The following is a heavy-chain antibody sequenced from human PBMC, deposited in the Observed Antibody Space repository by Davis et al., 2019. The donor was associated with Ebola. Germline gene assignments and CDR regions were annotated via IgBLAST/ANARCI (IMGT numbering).Heavy chain of an antibody. V-gene: IGHV3-48*02. CDR3: ARDYYDSSGYYNSAY. J-gene: IGHJ4*02. CDR2: ISSSSTTI. Sequence: GGSLRLSCAASGFTFSGFWMSWVRQAPGKGLEWISYISSSSTTIYYADSVKGRFTISRDNAKNSLYLQMNSLRDEDTAVYYCARDYYDSSGYYNSAYWGQGTLVTVSS. D-gene: IGHD3-22*01. CDR1: GFTFSGFW.